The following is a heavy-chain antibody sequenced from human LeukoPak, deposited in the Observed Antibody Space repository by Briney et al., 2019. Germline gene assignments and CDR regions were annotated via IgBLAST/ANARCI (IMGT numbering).Heavy chain of an antibody. J-gene: IGHJ4*02. CDR2: IYWYDDK. CDR3: AHLYFVYYFDY. V-gene: IGHV2-5*01. D-gene: IGHD3-9*01. Sequence: XXALDCLALIYWYDDKRYSPSLKSRLTITKDTSKNQVVLTMTNMDPVDTATYYCAHLYFVYYFDYWGQGTLVTVSS.